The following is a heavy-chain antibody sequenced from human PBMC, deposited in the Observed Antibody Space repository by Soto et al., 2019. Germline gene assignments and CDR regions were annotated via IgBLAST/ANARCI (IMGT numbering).Heavy chain of an antibody. CDR1: GFIFGNFL. Sequence: EVQLVESGGGFVQPGGSLRLSCAGSGFIFGNFLMTWVRQAPGKGLEWVANIKQDGSEKYYVDSVKGRFTISRDNVKNSLYLQMTSLRSEDTAVYYCARGTGGATSSGKDQFDYWGQGTLVSFAS. D-gene: IGHD1-26*01. CDR3: ARGTGGATSSGKDQFDY. J-gene: IGHJ4*02. V-gene: IGHV3-7*01. CDR2: IKQDGSEK.